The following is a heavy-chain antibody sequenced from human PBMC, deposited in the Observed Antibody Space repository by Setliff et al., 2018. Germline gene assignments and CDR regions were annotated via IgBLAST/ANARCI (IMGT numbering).Heavy chain of an antibody. J-gene: IGHJ4*02. V-gene: IGHV1-18*01. CDR1: GYTFTSYA. D-gene: IGHD3-10*01. Sequence: ASVKVSCKASGYTFTSYAISWVRQAPGQGLEWMGWISAYNHNTNYAQKLQGRVTMTTDTSASTAYMELSSLRSEDTAVYYCARDSGDVVPFDYWGQGTLVTVSS. CDR2: ISAYNHNT. CDR3: ARDSGDVVPFDY.